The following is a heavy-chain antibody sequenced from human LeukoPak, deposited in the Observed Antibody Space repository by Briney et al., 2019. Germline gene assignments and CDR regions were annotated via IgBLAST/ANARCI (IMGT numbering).Heavy chain of an antibody. Sequence: SVKVSCKASGGTFSSYAISWVQQAPGQGFDWLGGIIPIFGTANYAQKFQGRVTITADESTSTAYMELSGLRSEDTAVYYCARDRGWAGYTYGFYYWGQGTLVTVSS. J-gene: IGHJ4*02. CDR3: ARDRGWAGYTYGFYY. CDR1: GGTFSSYA. CDR2: IIPIFGTA. V-gene: IGHV1-69*13. D-gene: IGHD5-18*01.